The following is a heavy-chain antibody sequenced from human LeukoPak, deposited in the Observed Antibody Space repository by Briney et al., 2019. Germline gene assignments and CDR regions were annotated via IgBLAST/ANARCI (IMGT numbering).Heavy chain of an antibody. V-gene: IGHV4-38-2*01. CDR3: ARRLSGTYDHFDC. D-gene: IGHD1-26*01. Sequence: SETLSLTCAVSGFSITSGYYWDWIRQPPGKGPEWIGSIYYSGSTYFNPSLKSRVTISIDTSKNQFSLKLSSVTAADTALYYCARRLSGTYDHFDCWGQRTLVTVSP. CDR1: GFSITSGYY. CDR2: IYYSGST. J-gene: IGHJ4*02.